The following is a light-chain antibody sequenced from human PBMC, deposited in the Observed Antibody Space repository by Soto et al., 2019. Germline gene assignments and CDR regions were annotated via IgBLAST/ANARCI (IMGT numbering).Light chain of an antibody. Sequence: DIQMTQSPSTLSASVGDRVTITCRASHSIISWLAWYQQKPGEAPKLLIYDAFRLEREVPSRFSGSGSSTEFTLTISSQQPDDFATFYCQQYNSYSSMYTFGQGIKLEIK. CDR1: HSIISW. V-gene: IGKV1-5*01. CDR2: DAF. CDR3: QQYNSYSSMYT. J-gene: IGKJ2*01.